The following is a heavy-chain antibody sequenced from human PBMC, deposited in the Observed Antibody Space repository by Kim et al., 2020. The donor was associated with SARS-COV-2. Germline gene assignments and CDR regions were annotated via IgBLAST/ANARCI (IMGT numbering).Heavy chain of an antibody. J-gene: IGHJ6*02. D-gene: IGHD5-12*01. CDR1: GGSISSYY. CDR3: ARVATVEMATSYYYGMDV. Sequence: EPLSLTCTVSGGSISSYYWSWIRQPPGKGLEWIGYIYYSGSTNYNPSLKSRVTISVDTSKNQFSLKLSSVTAADTAVYYCARVATVEMATSYYYGMDVWGQGTTVTVSS. CDR2: IYYSGST. V-gene: IGHV4-59*01.